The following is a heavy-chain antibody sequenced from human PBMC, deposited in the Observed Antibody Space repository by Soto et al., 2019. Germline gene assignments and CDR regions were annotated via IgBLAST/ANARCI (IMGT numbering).Heavy chain of an antibody. CDR3: AKAGTIRLGDYYYYMDV. Sequence: GGSLRLSCAASGFTFSSYAMSWVRQAPGKGLEWVSAISGSGGSTYYADSVKGRFTISRDNSKNKLYLQMNSLRAEDTAVYYCAKAGTIRLGDYYYYMDVWGKGTTVTVSS. V-gene: IGHV3-23*01. CDR2: ISGSGGST. J-gene: IGHJ6*03. CDR1: GFTFSSYA. D-gene: IGHD5-12*01.